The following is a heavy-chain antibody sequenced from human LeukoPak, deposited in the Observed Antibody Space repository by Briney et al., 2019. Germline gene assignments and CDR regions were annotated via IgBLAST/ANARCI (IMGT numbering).Heavy chain of an antibody. CDR1: GFTFSSYG. V-gene: IGHV3-30*18. CDR2: ISYDGSNK. J-gene: IGHJ6*04. CDR3: AELGITMIGGV. D-gene: IGHD3-10*02. Sequence: GGSLRLSCAASGFTFSSYGIHWVRQAPGKGLEWVAVISYDGSNKYYADSVKGRFTISRDNSKNTLYLQMNSLKAEDTAVYYCAELGITMIGGVWGKGTTVTISS.